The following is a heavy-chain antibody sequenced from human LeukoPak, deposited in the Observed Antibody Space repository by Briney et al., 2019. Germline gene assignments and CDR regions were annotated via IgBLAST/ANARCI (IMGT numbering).Heavy chain of an antibody. CDR3: ARDAAVTGRGWFGP. CDR2: IGGRDGGT. Sequence: PGGSLRLSCAASGFIFSNYAMSWVRQAPGKGLEWVSAIGGRDGGTYYADSVKGRFTISRDNSKNTLYLQMNSLRAEDTAVYYCARDAAVTGRGWFGPWGQGTLVIVSS. V-gene: IGHV3-23*01. CDR1: GFIFSNYA. J-gene: IGHJ5*02. D-gene: IGHD6-19*01.